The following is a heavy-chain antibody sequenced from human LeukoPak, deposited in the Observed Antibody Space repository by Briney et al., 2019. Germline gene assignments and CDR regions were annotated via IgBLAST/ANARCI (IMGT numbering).Heavy chain of an antibody. Sequence: PGGSLRLSCAASGVTFSSYSMNWVRLAPGKGLEWVSYIHKSGSTVYYADSVRGRFAISRDDAKSSLYLHMNSLRAEDTAVYYCTRDPHALDYWGQGTLVTVSS. CDR2: IHKSGSTV. CDR1: GVTFSSYS. V-gene: IGHV3-48*01. CDR3: TRDPHALDY. J-gene: IGHJ4*02.